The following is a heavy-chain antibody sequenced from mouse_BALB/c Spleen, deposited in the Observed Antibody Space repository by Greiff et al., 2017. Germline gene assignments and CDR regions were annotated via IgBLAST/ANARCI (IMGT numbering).Heavy chain of an antibody. CDR3: TRDDGNYNYAMDY. J-gene: IGHJ4*01. CDR2: IYPSDSYT. D-gene: IGHD2-3*01. Sequence: VKLQQSGAELVRPGASVKLSCKASGYTFTSYWINWVKQRPGQGLEWIGNIYPSDSYTNYNQKFKDKATLTVDKSSSTAYMQLSSPTSEDSAVYYCTRDDGNYNYAMDYWGQGTSVTVSS. V-gene: IGHV1-69*02. CDR1: GYTFTSYW.